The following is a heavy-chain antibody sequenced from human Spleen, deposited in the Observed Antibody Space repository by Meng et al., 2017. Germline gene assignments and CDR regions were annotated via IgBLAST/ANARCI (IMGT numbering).Heavy chain of an antibody. CDR2: INPKSGDT. CDR1: GYTFTGYY. V-gene: IGHV1-2*06. J-gene: IGHJ4*02. D-gene: IGHD3-10*01. Sequence: ASVKVSCKASGYTFTGYYMHWVRRAPGQGLEWMGRINPKSGDTHYAQKFQARVTMTGDTSISTAYMELSSLRSDDTAVYYCARDPNYGSELNYWGQGTLVTVSS. CDR3: ARDPNYGSELNY.